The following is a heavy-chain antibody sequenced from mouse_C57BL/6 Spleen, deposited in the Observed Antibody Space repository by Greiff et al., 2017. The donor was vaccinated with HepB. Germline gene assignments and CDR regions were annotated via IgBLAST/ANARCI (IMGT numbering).Heavy chain of an antibody. Sequence: QVQLKESGAELARPGASVKLSCKASGYTFTSYGISWVKQRTGQGLEWIGEIYPRSGNTYYNEKFKGKATLTADKSSSTAYMELRSLTSEDSAVYFCARRDYGDWYFDVWGTGTTVTVSS. CDR3: ARRDYGDWYFDV. CDR2: IYPRSGNT. D-gene: IGHD1-1*01. J-gene: IGHJ1*03. CDR1: GYTFTSYG. V-gene: IGHV1-81*01.